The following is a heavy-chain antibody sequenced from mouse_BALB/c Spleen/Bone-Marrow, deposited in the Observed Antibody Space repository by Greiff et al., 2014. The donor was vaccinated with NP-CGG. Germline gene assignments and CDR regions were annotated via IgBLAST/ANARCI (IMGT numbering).Heavy chain of an antibody. CDR2: ILPGSVTT. Sequence: QVQLKDSGAELMKPGASVKISCKATGYTFSSYWIEWIKQRPGHGLEWIGEILPGSVTTNYNGRFKGKATFTADTSSNTAYMQLSSLTPEDSAVYYCARDHFDHWGPGTTLTVSS. CDR3: ARDHFDH. J-gene: IGHJ2*01. CDR1: GYTFSSYW. V-gene: IGHV1-9*01.